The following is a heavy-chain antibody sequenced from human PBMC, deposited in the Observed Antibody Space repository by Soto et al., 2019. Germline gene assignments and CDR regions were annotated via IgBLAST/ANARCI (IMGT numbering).Heavy chain of an antibody. CDR1: GGTFSSYA. CDR3: ASEGIVVVVATTYGMDV. CDR2: IIPIFGTA. J-gene: IGHJ6*02. Sequence: SVKVSCKASGGTFSSYAISWVRQAPGQGLEWMGGIIPIFGTANYAQKFQGRVTITADESTSTAYMELGSLRSEDTAVYYCASEGIVVVVATTYGMDVWGQGTTVTVSS. V-gene: IGHV1-69*13. D-gene: IGHD2-15*01.